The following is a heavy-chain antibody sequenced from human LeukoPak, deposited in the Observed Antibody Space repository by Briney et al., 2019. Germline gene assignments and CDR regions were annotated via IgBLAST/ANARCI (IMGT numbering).Heavy chain of an antibody. CDR1: GGSISSSSYY. Sequence: SETLSLTCTVSGGSISSSSYYWGWLRQPPGKGLEWIGSIYYGGSPYYNPSLKSRVTMSVDTSKNQFSLKLSSVTAADTAVYYCAREGGYCSGGSCYSGNWFDPWGQGTLVTVSS. D-gene: IGHD2-15*01. V-gene: IGHV4-39*07. CDR2: IYYGGSP. J-gene: IGHJ5*02. CDR3: AREGGYCSGGSCYSGNWFDP.